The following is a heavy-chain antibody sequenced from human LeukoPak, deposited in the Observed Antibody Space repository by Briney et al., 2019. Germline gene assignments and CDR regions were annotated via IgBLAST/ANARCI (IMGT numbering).Heavy chain of an antibody. CDR3: ARGDYDSGYFDY. V-gene: IGHV4-59*01. CDR1: GGFINSFY. Sequence: PSETLSLTCTVSGGFINSFYWSWIRQPPGKELEWIGYIYYSGNTNYNPSLKSRVTISVDTSKNQFSLKLSSVTAADTAVYYCARGDYDSGYFDYWGQGTLVTVSS. D-gene: IGHD3-22*01. J-gene: IGHJ4*02. CDR2: IYYSGNT.